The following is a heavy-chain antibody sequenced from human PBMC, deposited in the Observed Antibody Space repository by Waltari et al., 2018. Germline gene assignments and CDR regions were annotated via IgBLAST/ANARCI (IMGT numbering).Heavy chain of an antibody. CDR2: ISSDGSRK. CDR1: GFTFSSSG. CDR3: ASCTGGNCYYYGFDV. V-gene: IGHV3-30*03. J-gene: IGHJ6*02. Sequence: QVQLVESGGGVVQPGRSLRLSCAASGFTFSSSGMPWVRQTPGRGRVWVVVISSDGSRKSYADSVKGLFSISRDNSKNSLSLEMNSLRPEDTAVYYCASCTGGNCYYYGFDVWGQGTTVTVSS. D-gene: IGHD2-8*02.